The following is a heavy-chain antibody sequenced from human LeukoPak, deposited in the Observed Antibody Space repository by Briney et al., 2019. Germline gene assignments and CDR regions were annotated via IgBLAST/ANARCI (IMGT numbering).Heavy chain of an antibody. CDR2: IYYSGST. CDR3: ARTNYGGNSRRYYFDY. CDR1: GGSISSSSYY. J-gene: IGHJ4*02. D-gene: IGHD4-23*01. V-gene: IGHV4-39*07. Sequence: SETLSLTCTVSGGSISSSSYYWGWLRQPPGKGLEWIGSIYYSGSTYYNPSLKSRVTISVDTSKNQFSLKLSSVTAADTAVYYCARTNYGGNSRRYYFDYWGQGTLVTVSS.